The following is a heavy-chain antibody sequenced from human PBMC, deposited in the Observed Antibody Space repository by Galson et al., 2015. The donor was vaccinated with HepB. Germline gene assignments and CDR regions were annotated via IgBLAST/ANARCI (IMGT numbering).Heavy chain of an antibody. CDR2: IDWDDDK. J-gene: IGHJ6*02. CDR3: ARITTVTTFRYYYYGMDV. Sequence: PALVKPPQTLTLTCTFSGFSLSTSGMCVSWIRQPPGKALEWLALIDWDDDKYYSTSLKTRLTISKDTSKNQVVLTMTNMDPVDTATYYCARITTVTTFRYYYYGMDVWGQGTTVTVSS. V-gene: IGHV2-70*01. D-gene: IGHD4-17*01. CDR1: GFSLSTSGMC.